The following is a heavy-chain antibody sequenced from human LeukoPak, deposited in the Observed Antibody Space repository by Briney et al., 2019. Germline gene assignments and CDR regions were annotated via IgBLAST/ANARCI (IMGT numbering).Heavy chain of an antibody. Sequence: ASVKVSCKASGYTFTSYGISWVRQAPGQRLEWMGWINAGNGNTKYSQKFQGRVTITRDTSASTAYMELSSLRSEDTAVYYCAREDGGWVTTNYYYGMDVWGQGTTVTVSS. D-gene: IGHD4-17*01. CDR2: INAGNGNT. CDR3: AREDGGWVTTNYYYGMDV. CDR1: GYTFTSYG. V-gene: IGHV1-3*01. J-gene: IGHJ6*02.